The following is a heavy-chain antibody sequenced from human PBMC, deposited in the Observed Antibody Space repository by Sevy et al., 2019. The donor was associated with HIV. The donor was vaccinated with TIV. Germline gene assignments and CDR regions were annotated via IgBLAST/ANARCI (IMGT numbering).Heavy chain of an antibody. CDR3: ARGRYYDSSGFDY. J-gene: IGHJ4*02. V-gene: IGHV3-30*04. D-gene: IGHD3-22*01. CDR1: GFTFSSYA. CDR2: ISYDGSNK. Sequence: GGSLRLSCAASGFTFSSYAMHWVRQAQGKGLEWVAVISYDGSNKYYADSVKGRFTISRDNSKNTLYLQMNSLRAEDTAVYYCARGRYYDSSGFDYWGQGTLVTVSS.